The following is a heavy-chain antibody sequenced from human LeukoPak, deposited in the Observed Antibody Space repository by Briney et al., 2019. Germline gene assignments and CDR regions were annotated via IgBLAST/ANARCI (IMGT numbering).Heavy chain of an antibody. CDR1: GFTFSGYS. D-gene: IGHD1/OR15-1a*01. V-gene: IGHV3-21*01. CDR3: ARDLEVGNSLSALDY. J-gene: IGHJ4*02. CDR2: ISSSSSYI. Sequence: GGSLRLSCATSGFTFSGYSMNWVRQAPGKGLEWVSSISSSSSYIYYADSVKGRFTISRDNAKNSLYLQMNSLRAQDTAVYYCARDLEVGNSLSALDYWGQGTLVTVSS.